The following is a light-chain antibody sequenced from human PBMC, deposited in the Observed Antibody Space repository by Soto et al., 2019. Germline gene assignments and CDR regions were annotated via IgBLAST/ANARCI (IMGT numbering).Light chain of an antibody. CDR2: EVS. J-gene: IGLJ1*01. V-gene: IGLV2-14*01. CDR3: SSYTSSITFV. CDR1: SSDVGGYNY. Sequence: QSALTQPASVSGSPGQSITISCTGTSSDVGGYNYVSWYQQHPAKAPKLIIYEVSNRPSGVSSRFSGSKSVNTASLTISGLQAEDEADYYCSSYTSSITFVFGTGTKLTVL.